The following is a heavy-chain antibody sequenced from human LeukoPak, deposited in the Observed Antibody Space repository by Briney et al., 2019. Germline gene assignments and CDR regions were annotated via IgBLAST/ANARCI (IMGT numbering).Heavy chain of an antibody. V-gene: IGHV1-2*02. J-gene: IGHJ4*02. CDR3: EREPGVDGDY. Sequence: ASVKVSCKAPGYTFTGYYMHWVRQAPGQGLEWMGWINPNSGGTNYAQKVQGRVTMTRDTSISTAYMELSRLRSDDTAVYSCEREPGVDGDYWGQGTLVTVYS. D-gene: IGHD3/OR15-3a*01. CDR1: GYTFTGYY. CDR2: INPNSGGT.